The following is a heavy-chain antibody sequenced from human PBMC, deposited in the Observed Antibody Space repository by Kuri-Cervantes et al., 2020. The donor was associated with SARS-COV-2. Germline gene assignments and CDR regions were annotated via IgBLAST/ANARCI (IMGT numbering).Heavy chain of an antibody. CDR1: VGTFSSYA. J-gene: IGHJ4*02. CDR3: ARGYRYCSSTSCLTPYYFDY. V-gene: IGHV1-69*06. CDR2: IIPIFGTA. Sequence: SVKVSCRASVGTFSSYAISWVRQAPGQGLEWMGGIIPIFGTANYAQKFQGRVTITADKSTSTAYMELSSLRSEDTAVYYCARGYRYCSSTSCLTPYYFDYWGQGTLVTVSS. D-gene: IGHD2-2*01.